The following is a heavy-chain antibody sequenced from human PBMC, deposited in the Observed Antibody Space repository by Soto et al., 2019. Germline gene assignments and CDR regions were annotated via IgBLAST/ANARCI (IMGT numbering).Heavy chain of an antibody. J-gene: IGHJ1*01. CDR1: GGSISSGDYY. D-gene: IGHD5-12*01. V-gene: IGHV4-30-4*01. CDR3: ARATKWRRLPVY. Sequence: QVQLQESGPGLVKPSQTLSLTCPVSGGSISSGDYYWSWIRQPPGKGLEWIGYIYYSGSTYYNPSLKSRVTITVDTSKNQFSLKLSSVTAAYTAVYYCARATKWRRLPVYWGQGTQVTVSS. CDR2: IYYSGST.